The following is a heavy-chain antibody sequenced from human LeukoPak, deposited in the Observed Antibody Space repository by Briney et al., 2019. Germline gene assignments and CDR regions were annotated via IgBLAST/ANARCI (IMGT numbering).Heavy chain of an antibody. CDR1: GISFTTYS. D-gene: IGHD6-19*01. V-gene: IGHV3-23*03. Sequence: GGSLTLSCRASGISFTTYSMNWVRQAPGKGPEWVSLSRSGGHRRYYADSVKGRLTLSRENSNITLYPPMNSLRAEETAIYYCGKDGDCHDSVCPSKIVVAGYVDHWGQGTLVTVSS. CDR3: GKDGDCHDSVCPSKIVVAGYVDH. CDR2: SRSGGHRR. J-gene: IGHJ4*02.